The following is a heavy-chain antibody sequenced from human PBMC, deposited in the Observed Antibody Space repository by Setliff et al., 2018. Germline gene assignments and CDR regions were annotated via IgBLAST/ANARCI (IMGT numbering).Heavy chain of an antibody. CDR1: GFTFSRYW. D-gene: IGHD2-2*01. CDR2: IKQDGSDT. Sequence: GGSLRLSCAASGFTFSRYWMSWVRQAPGKGLEWVANIKQDGSDTYYMDSVKGRFTISSDNANNSLYLRMNTLRVEDTAVYFCVRLGCSTSSCYYFDYWGQGAQVTVSS. J-gene: IGHJ4*02. V-gene: IGHV3-7*01. CDR3: VRLGCSTSSCYYFDY.